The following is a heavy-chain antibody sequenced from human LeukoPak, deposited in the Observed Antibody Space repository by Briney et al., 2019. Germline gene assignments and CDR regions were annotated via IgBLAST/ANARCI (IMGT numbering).Heavy chain of an antibody. Sequence: PGGSLRLSCAASGFTFSSYSMNWVRQAPGKGLEWVSYISSSSSTIYYADSVKGRFTISRDDAKNSLYLQMNSLRAEDTAVYYCARYNWNYKAFDIWGQGTMVTVSS. CDR3: ARYNWNYKAFDI. CDR1: GFTFSSYS. V-gene: IGHV3-48*01. CDR2: ISSSSSTI. D-gene: IGHD1-7*01. J-gene: IGHJ3*02.